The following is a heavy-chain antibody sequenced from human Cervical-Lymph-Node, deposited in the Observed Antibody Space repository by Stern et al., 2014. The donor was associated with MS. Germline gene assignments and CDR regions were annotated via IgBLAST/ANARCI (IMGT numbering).Heavy chain of an antibody. J-gene: IGHJ6*02. Sequence: EVQLVQSGAEVKKPGESLKISCKGSGYTFTNNWIAWVRQMPGKGLEWMGIIYPDDSDIRYSPSLKGQVPISAEKSISPPYLRWSSRKAADSAVYYGARPPPRRKWDDPNYGMDVWGQGTTVTVSS. D-gene: IGHD1-1*01. CDR2: IYPDDSDI. CDR3: ARPPPRRKWDDPNYGMDV. CDR1: GYTFTNNW. V-gene: IGHV5-51*03.